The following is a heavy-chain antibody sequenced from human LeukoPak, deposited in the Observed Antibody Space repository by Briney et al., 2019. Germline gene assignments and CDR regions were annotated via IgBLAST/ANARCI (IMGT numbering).Heavy chain of an antibody. CDR2: IYHSGST. CDR1: GGSISSGGYY. J-gene: IGHJ4*02. V-gene: IGHV4-30-2*01. Sequence: SETLSLTCTVSGGSISSGGYYWSWIRQPPGKGLEWIGYIYHSGSTYYNPSLRSRVTISVDRSKNQFSLKLSSVTAADTAVYYCARLSTGPDYWGQGTLVTVSS. CDR3: ARLSTGPDY. D-gene: IGHD3-9*01.